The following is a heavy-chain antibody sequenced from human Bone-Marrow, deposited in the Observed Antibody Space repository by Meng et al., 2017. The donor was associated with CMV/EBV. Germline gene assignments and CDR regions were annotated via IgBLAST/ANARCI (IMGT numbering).Heavy chain of an antibody. CDR3: ARDGGTYYYGSGSYSPLFYFDY. D-gene: IGHD3-10*01. CDR2: ISYDGSNK. Sequence: GESLKISCAASGFTFSSYAMHWVRQAPGKGLEWVAVISYDGSNKYYADSVKGRFTISRDNSKNTLYLQMNSLRAEDTAVYYCARDGGTYYYGSGSYSPLFYFDYWGQGTLVTGSS. V-gene: IGHV3-30-3*01. CDR1: GFTFSSYA. J-gene: IGHJ4*02.